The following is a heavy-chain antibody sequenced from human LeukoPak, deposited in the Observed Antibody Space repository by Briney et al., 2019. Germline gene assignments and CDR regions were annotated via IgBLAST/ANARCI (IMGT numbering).Heavy chain of an antibody. Sequence: ASGKVSCKASGGTFRTYIVTWVRQAPGQWREGMGGIIPIFGTPNYAQKFQGRVKVTTDDATGTAYRELRSLMSADKAIYYCARVDRYHFSLDVWGKGTPVTVSS. CDR1: GGTFRTYI. J-gene: IGHJ6*03. CDR2: IIPIFGTP. CDR3: ARVDRYHFSLDV. V-gene: IGHV1-69*05.